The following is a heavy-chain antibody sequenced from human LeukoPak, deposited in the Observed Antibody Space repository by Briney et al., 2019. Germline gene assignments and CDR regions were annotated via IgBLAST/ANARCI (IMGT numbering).Heavy chain of an antibody. V-gene: IGHV4-59*01. CDR2: IYYSGST. Sequence: NPSETLSLTCTVSGGSISSYYWSWIRQPPGKGLEWIGYIYYSGSTNYNPSLKSRVTISVDTSKNQFSLKLSSVTAADTAVYYCARSSSSRGWFDPWGQGTLVTVSS. J-gene: IGHJ5*02. CDR1: GGSISSYY. CDR3: ARSSSSRGWFDP.